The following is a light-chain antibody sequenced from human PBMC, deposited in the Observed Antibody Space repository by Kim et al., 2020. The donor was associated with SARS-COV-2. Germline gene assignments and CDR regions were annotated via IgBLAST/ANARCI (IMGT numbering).Light chain of an antibody. CDR3: MQTTQFPYT. CDR2: KIS. V-gene: IGKV2-24*01. J-gene: IGKJ2*01. Sequence: VLTQTPLSSPVALGQPVSISCRSSQRLVHTDGNTYLSWLQQRPGQPPRLLIYKISKRFSGVPDRFTGSGAGTDFTLKISRVATEDVGVYYCMQTTQFPYTFRQGTKLEL. CDR1: QRLVHTDGNTY.